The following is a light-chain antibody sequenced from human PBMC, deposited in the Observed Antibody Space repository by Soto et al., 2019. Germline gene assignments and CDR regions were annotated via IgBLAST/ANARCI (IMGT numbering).Light chain of an antibody. Sequence: QSALTQPASVSGSPGQSITISCTGTSSDVGTYTLVSWHQQHPGKAPKLVIYEVNKRPAGVSKRFSGSKSGDTASLTISGLLADDEADYYCSSYAGAITFYVFGTGTKLTVL. J-gene: IGLJ1*01. CDR3: SSYAGAITFYV. V-gene: IGLV2-23*02. CDR1: SSDVGTYTL. CDR2: EVN.